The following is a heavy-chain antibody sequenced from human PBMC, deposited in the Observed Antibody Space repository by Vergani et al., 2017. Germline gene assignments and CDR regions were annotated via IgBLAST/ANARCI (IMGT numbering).Heavy chain of an antibody. CDR2: IYYSGST. Sequence: QVLLQESGPGLVKPSQTLSLTCTVSGGSISSGGYYWSWIRQHPGKGLEWIGYIYYSGSTYYNPSLKSRVTISVDTSKNQFSLKLSSVTAADTAVYYCARGLCGGGSCYSGYYYYGMDVWGQGTTVTVSS. D-gene: IGHD2-15*01. V-gene: IGHV4-31*03. CDR3: ARGLCGGGSCYSGYYYYGMDV. CDR1: GGSISSGGYY. J-gene: IGHJ6*02.